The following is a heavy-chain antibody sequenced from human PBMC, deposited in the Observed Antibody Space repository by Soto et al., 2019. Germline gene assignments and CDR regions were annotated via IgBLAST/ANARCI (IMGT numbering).Heavy chain of an antibody. Sequence: EVPLVETGGGLIQPGGSLRLSCAASRFTVSSKYMSWVRQAPGKGLEWVSVIYSGGSTYYADSVKGRFTIYRDNFKNTLYLQMNSLRAGDTAVYYCASGPYPRRYGWFPPWGEGALVTV. D-gene: IGHD1-1*01. CDR3: ASGPYPRRYGWFPP. J-gene: IGHJ5*02. V-gene: IGHV3-53*02. CDR2: IYSGGST. CDR1: RFTVSSKY.